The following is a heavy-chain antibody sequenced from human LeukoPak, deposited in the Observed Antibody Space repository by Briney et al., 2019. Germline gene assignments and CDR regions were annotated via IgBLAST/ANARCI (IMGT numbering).Heavy chain of an antibody. J-gene: IGHJ6*02. CDR3: ARGAPSLYYFYYYGMDV. CDR1: GGTFSSYA. CDR2: IIPIFGTA. V-gene: IGHV1-69*13. Sequence: SVKVSCKASGGTFSSYAISWVRQAPGQGLEWMGGIIPIFGTANYAQKFQGRVTITADESTSTAYMELSSLRSEDTAVYYCARGAPSLYYFYYYGMDVWGQGTTVTVSS. D-gene: IGHD2-2*01.